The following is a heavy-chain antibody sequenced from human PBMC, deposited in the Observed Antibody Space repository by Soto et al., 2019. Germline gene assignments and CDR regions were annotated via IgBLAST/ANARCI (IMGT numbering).Heavy chain of an antibody. CDR1: GGTFSSYT. CDR3: ARDFGGSEDYYYYYGMDV. CDR2: IIPILGIA. D-gene: IGHD3-3*01. J-gene: IGHJ6*02. Sequence: QVQLVQSGAEVKKPGSWVKVSCKASGGTFSSYTISWERQAPGQGLEWMGRIIPILGIANYAQKFQGRVTITADKSTSTAYMELSSRRSEDTAVYYCARDFGGSEDYYYYYGMDVWGQGTTVTVSS. V-gene: IGHV1-69*08.